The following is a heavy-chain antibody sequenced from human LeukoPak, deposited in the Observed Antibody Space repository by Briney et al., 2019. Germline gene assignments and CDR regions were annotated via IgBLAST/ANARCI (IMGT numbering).Heavy chain of an antibody. CDR2: VGGNGADT. CDR1: GFTFSRSA. D-gene: IGHD1-1*01. V-gene: IGHV3-23*01. Sequence: GGSLRLSRSASGFTFSRSAMNWVRQTPGKGLEWVSHVGGNGADTYYADSVKGRFTVSRDNSKNSLYLQMNSLRAEDTAVYYCAKDSVAYNQVFDAFDIWGQGTKVTVSS. J-gene: IGHJ3*02. CDR3: AKDSVAYNQVFDAFDI.